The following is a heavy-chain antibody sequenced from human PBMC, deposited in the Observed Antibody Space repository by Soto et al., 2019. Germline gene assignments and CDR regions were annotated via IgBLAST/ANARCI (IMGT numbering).Heavy chain of an antibody. CDR2: INPNSGGT. CDR3: ARGSRYYFDY. Sequence: ASVKVSCKASGYTVTAYYRHWVRQAPGQELEWMGWINPNSGGTKYVQRFQGWVTMTWDTSISTAYMEVSRLRSDDTAVYSCARGSRYYFDYWGRGTLVTVSS. CDR1: GYTVTAYY. V-gene: IGHV1-2*04. D-gene: IGHD2-2*01. J-gene: IGHJ4*02.